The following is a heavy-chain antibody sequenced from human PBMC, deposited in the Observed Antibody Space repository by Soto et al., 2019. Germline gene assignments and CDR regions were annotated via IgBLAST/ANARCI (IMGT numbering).Heavy chain of an antibody. CDR1: DGSMISAGYY. CDR3: ARTEMAIAYLDY. V-gene: IGHV4-30-4*08. CDR2: IYYSGST. J-gene: IGHJ4*02. Sequence: SETLSLTYTVSDGSMISAGYYWSWIRQHAGKGLEWIGYIYYSGSTYYNPSLKSRVTISVDTSKNQFSLKLSSVTAADTAVYSCARTEMAIAYLDYWGQGTLVTVFS. D-gene: IGHD2-21*01.